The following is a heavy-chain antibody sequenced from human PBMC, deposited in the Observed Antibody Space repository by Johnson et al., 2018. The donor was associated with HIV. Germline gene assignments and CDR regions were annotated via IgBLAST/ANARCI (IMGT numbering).Heavy chain of an antibody. CDR2: ISWNSGSI. J-gene: IGHJ3*02. CDR3: AKDSSSWTRGAFDI. CDR1: GFTFDDYA. D-gene: IGHD6-13*01. V-gene: IGHV3-9*01. Sequence: EVQLVESGGGLVQPGRSLRLSCAASGFTFDDYAMHWVRQAPGKGLEWVSGISWNSGSIGYADSVKGRFTISRDNAKNSLYLQMNSLRAEDTALYYCAKDSSSWTRGAFDIWGQGTMVTVSS.